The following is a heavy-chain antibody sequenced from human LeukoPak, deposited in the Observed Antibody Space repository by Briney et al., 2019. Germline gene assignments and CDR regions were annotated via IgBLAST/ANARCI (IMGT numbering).Heavy chain of an antibody. Sequence: PSETLSLTCAVSGFFISSGYYWGWIRQPPGKGLEWIASIYRNGNTFYNPSLQSRVTISVDTSGNQISLQLGSATAADTAVYYCARAYSRTPGDYYFDSWGQGTVVTVSS. J-gene: IGHJ4*02. V-gene: IGHV4-38-2*01. CDR2: IYRNGNT. CDR3: ARAYSRTPGDYYFDS. CDR1: GFFISSGYY. D-gene: IGHD4-11*01.